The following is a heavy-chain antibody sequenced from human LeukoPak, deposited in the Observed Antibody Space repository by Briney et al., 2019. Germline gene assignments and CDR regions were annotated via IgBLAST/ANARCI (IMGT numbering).Heavy chain of an antibody. Sequence: EPSETLSLTCAVSGDSISSYYWSWIRQPPGEGLEWIGYIYNSGGTDYNPSLKSRVTISLDTSKNQFSLKLTSVTAADTAVYHCARAGSGYSFDIWGQGTMVTVSS. CDR1: GDSISSYY. CDR2: IYNSGGT. J-gene: IGHJ3*02. CDR3: ARAGSGYSFDI. V-gene: IGHV4-59*01. D-gene: IGHD3-22*01.